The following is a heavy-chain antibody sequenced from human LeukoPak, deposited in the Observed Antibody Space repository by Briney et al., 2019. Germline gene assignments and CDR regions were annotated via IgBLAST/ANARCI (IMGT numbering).Heavy chain of an antibody. V-gene: IGHV3-21*01. D-gene: IGHD2-15*01. J-gene: IGHJ4*02. CDR3: ATLGWGYCSGGSCSLIDY. CDR2: ISSSSSYI. Sequence: GGSLRLSCAASGFTFSSYSMNWVHQAPGKGLEWVSSISSSSSYIYYADSVKGRFTISRDNAKNSLYLQMNSLRAEDTAVYYCATLGWGYCSGGSCSLIDYWGQGTLVTVSS. CDR1: GFTFSSYS.